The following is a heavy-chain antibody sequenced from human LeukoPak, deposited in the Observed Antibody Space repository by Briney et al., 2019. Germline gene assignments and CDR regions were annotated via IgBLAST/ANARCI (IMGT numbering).Heavy chain of an antibody. Sequence: GGSLKLSCAASGFTFSSYSMNWVRQAPGKGLEWVSSISSSSGSTIYYADSVKGRFTISRDNAKNSLYLQMNSLRAEDTAVYYCARRRGGDPTLDYWGQGTLVTVSS. CDR1: GFTFSSYS. CDR2: ISSSSGSTI. D-gene: IGHD2-21*02. CDR3: ARRRGGDPTLDY. V-gene: IGHV3-48*04. J-gene: IGHJ4*02.